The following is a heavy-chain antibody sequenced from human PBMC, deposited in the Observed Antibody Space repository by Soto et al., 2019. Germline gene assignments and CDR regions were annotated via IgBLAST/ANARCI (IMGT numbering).Heavy chain of an antibody. D-gene: IGHD2-15*01. Sequence: QVQLVQSGAEVKKPGSSVKVSCKAPGGTFSSYAISWVRQAPGQGLEWMGGVIPIFGTAKYAQKFQGRVTITADESTSTGYMELRSLRSEDTAVYYCARSQGGSSSLDIYYYYYYGMDVWGQGTTFTVSS. CDR2: VIPIFGTA. CDR1: GGTFSSYA. CDR3: ARSQGGSSSLDIYYYYYYGMDV. V-gene: IGHV1-69*01. J-gene: IGHJ6*02.